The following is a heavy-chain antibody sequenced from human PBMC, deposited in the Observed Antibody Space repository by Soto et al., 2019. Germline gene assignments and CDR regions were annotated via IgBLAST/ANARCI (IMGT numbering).Heavy chain of an antibody. CDR3: ARTPYHYDSGGYVFGVDV. D-gene: IGHD3-22*01. CDR1: GYSFTSYD. CDR2: MNPNSGNT. V-gene: IGHV1-8*01. J-gene: IGHJ6*02. Sequence: QVQLVQSGAEVKKSGASVKVSCKASGYSFTSYDINWVRQATGQGLEWMGWMNPNSGNTGYAQKFQDRVTMTRDTSVKTADLELSSLRSEGTAVYYCARTPYHYDSGGYVFGVDVWGQGTTVTVSS.